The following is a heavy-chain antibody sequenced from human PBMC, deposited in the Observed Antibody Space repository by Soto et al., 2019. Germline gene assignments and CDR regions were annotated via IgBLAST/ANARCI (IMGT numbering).Heavy chain of an antibody. D-gene: IGHD1-7*01. Sequence: SETLSLTCTVSGGSIIRSDTYYWCLIRQPPGKGLEWIGSVYYSGITYYNPSLGSRVTISVDTSSNQFSLKLNSMTAADTAIYYCARGLTGTMMRPNCFDPWGQGTLVTVPQ. CDR3: ARGLTGTMMRPNCFDP. CDR1: GGSIIRSDTYY. CDR2: VYYSGIT. V-gene: IGHV4-39*01. J-gene: IGHJ5*02.